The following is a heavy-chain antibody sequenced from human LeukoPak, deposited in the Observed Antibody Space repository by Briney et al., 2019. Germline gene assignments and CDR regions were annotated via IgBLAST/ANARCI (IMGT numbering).Heavy chain of an antibody. Sequence: SETLSLTCAVSGYSISSGYYWGWIRQPAEKGLEWIGRIYTSGSTNYNPSLKSRVTISVDTSKNQFSLKLSSVTAADTAVYYCARTYYDFWSGYYYYYMDVWGKGTTVTVSS. CDR3: ARTYYDFWSGYYYYYMDV. CDR2: IYTSGST. J-gene: IGHJ6*03. D-gene: IGHD3-3*01. V-gene: IGHV4-38-2*01. CDR1: GYSISSGYY.